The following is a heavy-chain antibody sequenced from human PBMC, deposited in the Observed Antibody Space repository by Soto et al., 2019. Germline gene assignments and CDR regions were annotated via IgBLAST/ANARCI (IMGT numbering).Heavy chain of an antibody. CDR1: GFTFSSYA. J-gene: IGHJ6*02. D-gene: IGHD2-15*01. CDR3: ARAGCDGGSCYTLVGLRYGMDV. V-gene: IGHV3-30-3*01. Sequence: QVQLVESGGGVVQPGRSLRLSCAASGFTFSSYAMYWVRQAPGKGLEWVAVISYDGNNKYYADSVKGRFTISRDNTKXTXSXQXXSVRAEDMAVYYCARAGCDGGSCYTLVGLRYGMDVWGQGTTVTVSS. CDR2: ISYDGNNK.